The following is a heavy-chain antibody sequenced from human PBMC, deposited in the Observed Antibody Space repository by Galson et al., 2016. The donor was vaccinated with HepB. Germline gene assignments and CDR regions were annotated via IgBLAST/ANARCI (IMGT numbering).Heavy chain of an antibody. V-gene: IGHV3-7*03. CDR3: VAGAGWLPDY. J-gene: IGHJ4*02. Sequence: SLRLSCAVSGLAFNIQYMSWVRQAPGKGLEWVANIDKDGSEENYVDSVKGRFTISRDNAKNSAYLQMNNVRAEDSAIYYCVAGAGWLPDYWGQGTLVSVSS. CDR1: GLAFNIQY. D-gene: IGHD6-19*01. CDR2: IDKDGSEE.